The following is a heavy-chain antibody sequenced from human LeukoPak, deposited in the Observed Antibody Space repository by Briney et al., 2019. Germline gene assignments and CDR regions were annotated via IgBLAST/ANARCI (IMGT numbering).Heavy chain of an antibody. V-gene: IGHV3-9*01. CDR1: GFTFDDYA. J-gene: IGHJ4*02. CDR3: ARVMDTPMGFDY. D-gene: IGHD5-18*01. CDR2: ISWNSGSI. Sequence: PGRSLRLSCAASGFTFDDYAMHWVRQAPGKGLEWVSGISWNSGSIGYADSVKGRFTISRDNAKNSLYLQMNSLRAEDTALYYCARVMDTPMGFDYWGQGTLVTVSS.